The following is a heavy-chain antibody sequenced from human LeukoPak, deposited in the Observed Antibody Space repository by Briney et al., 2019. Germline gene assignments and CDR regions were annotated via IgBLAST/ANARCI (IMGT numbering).Heavy chain of an antibody. Sequence: GGSLRLSCAASGFTFSRNWMHWVRQAPGKGLVWVSRINSDGRSATYADSVKGRFTISRDNAKNTLYLQMNSLRAEDTAVYFCVRDQRGYDYYYYNMDVWGQGTTVTVSS. CDR3: VRDQRGYDYYYYNMDV. V-gene: IGHV3-74*01. CDR2: INSDGRSA. D-gene: IGHD5-12*01. J-gene: IGHJ6*02. CDR1: GFTFSRNW.